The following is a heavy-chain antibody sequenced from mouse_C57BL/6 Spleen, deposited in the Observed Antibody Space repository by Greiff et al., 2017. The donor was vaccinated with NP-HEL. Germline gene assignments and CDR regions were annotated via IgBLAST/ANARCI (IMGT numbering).Heavy chain of an antibody. V-gene: IGHV1-64*01. J-gene: IGHJ1*03. Sequence: QVQLKQPGAELVKPGASVKLSCKASGYTFTSYWMHWVKQRPGQGLEWIGMIHPNSGSTNYNEKFKSKATLTVDKSSSTAYMQLSSLTSEDSAVYYCAGGGYYGYFDVWGTGTTVTVSS. CDR1: GYTFTSYW. CDR2: IHPNSGST. CDR3: AGGGYYGYFDV. D-gene: IGHD1-1*02.